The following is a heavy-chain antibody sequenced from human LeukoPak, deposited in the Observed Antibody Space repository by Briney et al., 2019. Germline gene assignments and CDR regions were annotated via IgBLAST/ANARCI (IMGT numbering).Heavy chain of an antibody. J-gene: IGHJ4*02. D-gene: IGHD1-26*01. V-gene: IGHV3-30*04. CDR2: ISYDGSNK. CDR1: GFTFSSYA. CDR3: ASSGSYSFFDY. Sequence: GGSLRLSCAASGFTFSSYAMHGVRQAPGKGLEWVAVISYDGSNKYYADSVKGRFTISRDNSKNTLYLQMNSLRAEYTAVYYCASSGSYSFFDYWGQGTLVTVSS.